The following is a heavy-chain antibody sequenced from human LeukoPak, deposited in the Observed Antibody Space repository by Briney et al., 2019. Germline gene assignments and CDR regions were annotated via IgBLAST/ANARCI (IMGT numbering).Heavy chain of an antibody. J-gene: IGHJ6*03. D-gene: IGHD6-13*01. Sequence: GGSLRLSCAASGFTFNNYEMNWVRQAPGKGLEWVSYISSSGSTIYYADSVKGRFTISRDNAKNSLYLQMNSLRAEDTAVYYCARGVAAAGEFYYYYMDVWGKGTTVTVSS. V-gene: IGHV3-48*03. CDR1: GFTFNNYE. CDR2: ISSSGSTI. CDR3: ARGVAAAGEFYYYYMDV.